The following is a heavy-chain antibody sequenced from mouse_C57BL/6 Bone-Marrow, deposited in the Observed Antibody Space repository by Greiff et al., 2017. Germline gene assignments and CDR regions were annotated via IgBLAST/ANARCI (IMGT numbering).Heavy chain of an antibody. CDR2: IHPNSGST. Sequence: QVQLQQPGAELVKPGASVKLSCKASGYTFTSYWMHWVKQRPGQGLEWIGMIHPNSGSTNYNEKFKSKATLTVEKSSSTAYMQLSSLTSEDSAVYYCARPLIYYYGSRWYFDVWGTGTTVTVSS. J-gene: IGHJ1*03. CDR1: GYTFTSYW. CDR3: ARPLIYYYGSRWYFDV. V-gene: IGHV1-64*01. D-gene: IGHD1-1*01.